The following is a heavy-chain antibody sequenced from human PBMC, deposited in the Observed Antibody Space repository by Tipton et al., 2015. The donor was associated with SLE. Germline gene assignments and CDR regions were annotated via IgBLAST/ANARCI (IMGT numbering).Heavy chain of an antibody. CDR3: ARRGLDDYYSGMAV. J-gene: IGHJ6*02. Sequence: QLVQSGAEVKKPGESLKISCKGSGYSFPDYWIGWVRQMPGKGLEWRGFIYPGDSDTRYSPPFQGQVTISADKSISTAYLHWSSLKASDAAMYYCARRGLDDYYSGMAVWGQGTTVTVSS. D-gene: IGHD2-2*03. CDR2: IYPGDSDT. V-gene: IGHV5-51*03. CDR1: GYSFPDYW.